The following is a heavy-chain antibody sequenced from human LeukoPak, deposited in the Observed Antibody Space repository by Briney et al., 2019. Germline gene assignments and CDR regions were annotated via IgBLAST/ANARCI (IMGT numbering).Heavy chain of an antibody. D-gene: IGHD6-13*01. CDR2: IYPGDSDT. Sequence: GESLKISCKGFGYTFVNYWIAWVRQMPGKGLEWMGIIYPGDSDTRYSPSFQGQVTISADKSISTAYLQWSSLKASGTAMYYCARREAAAGTWWFDPWGQGTLVTVSS. J-gene: IGHJ5*02. V-gene: IGHV5-51*01. CDR3: ARREAAAGTWWFDP. CDR1: GYTFVNYW.